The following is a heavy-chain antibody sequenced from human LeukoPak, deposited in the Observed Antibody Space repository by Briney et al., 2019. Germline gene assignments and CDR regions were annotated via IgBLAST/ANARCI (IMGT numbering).Heavy chain of an antibody. J-gene: IGHJ4*02. D-gene: IGHD6-13*01. CDR2: IYSGGST. Sequence: GGSLRLSCAASGFTVSSNYMSWVRQAPGKGLEWVSVIYSGGSTYYADSVKGRFTISRDNSKNTLYLQMNSLRAEDTAVYYCARMYSSSWESYFDYWGQGTLVTVSS. CDR3: ARMYSSSWESYFDY. CDR1: GFTVSSNY. V-gene: IGHV3-66*01.